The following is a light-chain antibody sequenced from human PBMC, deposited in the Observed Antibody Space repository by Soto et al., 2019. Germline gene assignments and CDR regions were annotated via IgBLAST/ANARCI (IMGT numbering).Light chain of an antibody. V-gene: IGLV4-69*01. Sequence: QPVLTQSPSASASPGASVKLTCTLSSGHSTYTIAWHQQHPGKGPRYLMRLKNDGSHTKGDGIPDRFSGSSFGAERYLTISSLQSEDEADYYCQTWDTGIQVFGAGTKLPVL. CDR2: LKNDGSH. J-gene: IGLJ2*01. CDR1: SGHSTYT. CDR3: QTWDTGIQV.